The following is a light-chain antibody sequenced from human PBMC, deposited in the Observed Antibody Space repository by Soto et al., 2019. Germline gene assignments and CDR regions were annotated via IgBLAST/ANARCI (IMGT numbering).Light chain of an antibody. J-gene: IGKJ2*01. CDR1: QSVLYSSNNKNY. Sequence: IVMTQSPDSLAVSPGERATISCKSSQSVLYSSNNKNYLTWYQQKPGQPPKLLIYWASTRESGVPDRFSGSGSGTDFTLTISSLQAEDVAVYYCQQYYSTPYTFGQGTKLEIK. CDR3: QQYYSTPYT. V-gene: IGKV4-1*01. CDR2: WAS.